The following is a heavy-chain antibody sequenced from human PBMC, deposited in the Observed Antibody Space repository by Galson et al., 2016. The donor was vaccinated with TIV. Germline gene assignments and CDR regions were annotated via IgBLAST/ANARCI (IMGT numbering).Heavy chain of an antibody. V-gene: IGHV1-69*13. CDR1: GKFINNYA. J-gene: IGHJ4*02. D-gene: IGHD7-27*01. CDR3: ARVNWARAFDY. CDR2: IFPIFTSP. Sequence: SVKVSCKASGKFINNYAINWVRQAPGQGLEWLGGIFPIFTSPTYAQNFQGRLSLTADSSTTTAYMELRRLISDDTAVYYCARVNWARAFDYWGQGTQVTVSS.